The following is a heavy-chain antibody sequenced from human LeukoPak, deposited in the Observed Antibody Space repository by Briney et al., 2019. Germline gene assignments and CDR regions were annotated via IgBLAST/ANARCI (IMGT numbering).Heavy chain of an antibody. V-gene: IGHV4-39*01. J-gene: IGHJ5*02. CDR1: SGSISSSNYY. CDR2: IYYSGST. D-gene: IGHD3-16*01. CDR3: ARHVGVARNWFDP. Sequence: SETLSLTCTVSSGSISSSNYYWGWIRQPPGKGLEWIGSIYYSGSTYYNPSLKSRVTISVDTSKNQFSLKLSSVTAADTAVYYCARHVGVARNWFDPWGQGTLVTVSS.